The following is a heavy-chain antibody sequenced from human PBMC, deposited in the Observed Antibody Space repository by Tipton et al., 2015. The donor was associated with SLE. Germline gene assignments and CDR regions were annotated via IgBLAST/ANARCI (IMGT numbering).Heavy chain of an antibody. Sequence: TLSLTCTVSGDSISTYYWSWIRQPPGKGLEWIGYMYSGGSTNYNPSLKSRVTVSLDTSKNHFSLKLSSVTAADTAVYYCARHVGVTIFGEGWYFDLWGRGTLVTVSS. CDR1: GDSISTYY. CDR2: MYSGGST. V-gene: IGHV4-4*09. CDR3: ARHVGVTIFGEGWYFDL. J-gene: IGHJ2*01. D-gene: IGHD3-3*01.